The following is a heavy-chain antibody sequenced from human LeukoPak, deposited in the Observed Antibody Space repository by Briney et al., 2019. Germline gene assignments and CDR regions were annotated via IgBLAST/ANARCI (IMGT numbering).Heavy chain of an antibody. V-gene: IGHV3-53*01. CDR2: IYSGGST. CDR3: ARAPTLNYYYYYMDV. Sequence: GGSLRLSCAASGFTVSSNYMSWVRQAPGKGLEWVSVIYSGGSTCYADSVKGRFTISRDNSKNTLYLQMNSLRAEDTAVHYCARAPTLNYYYYYMDVWGKGTTVTVSS. J-gene: IGHJ6*03. CDR1: GFTVSSNY.